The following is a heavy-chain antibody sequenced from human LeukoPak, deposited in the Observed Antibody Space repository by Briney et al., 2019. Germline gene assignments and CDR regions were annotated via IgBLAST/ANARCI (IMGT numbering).Heavy chain of an antibody. V-gene: IGHV1-46*01. J-gene: IGHJ4*02. CDR1: GYTFTGYY. Sequence: ASVKVSCKASGYTFTGYYMHWVRQAPGQGLEWMGIINPSGGSTSYAQKFQGRVTMTRDTSTSTVYMELSSLRSEDTAVYYCATTLTTVTVILVYWGQGTLVTVSS. D-gene: IGHD4-17*01. CDR3: ATTLTTVTVILVY. CDR2: INPSGGST.